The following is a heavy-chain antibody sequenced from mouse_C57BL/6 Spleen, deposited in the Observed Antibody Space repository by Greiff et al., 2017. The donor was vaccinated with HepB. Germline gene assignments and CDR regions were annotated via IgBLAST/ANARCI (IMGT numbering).Heavy chain of an antibody. CDR1: GFTFSNYW. J-gene: IGHJ2*01. CDR2: IRLKSDNYAT. CDR3: TGSFYYGSSLHLYFDY. D-gene: IGHD1-1*01. Sequence: EVKLVESGGGLVQPGGSMKLSCVASGFTFSNYWMNWVRQSPEKGLEWVAQIRLKSDNYATHYAESVKGRFTISRDDSKSSVYLQMYNLRAEDTGIYYCTGSFYYGSSLHLYFDYWGQGTTLTVSS. V-gene: IGHV6-3*01.